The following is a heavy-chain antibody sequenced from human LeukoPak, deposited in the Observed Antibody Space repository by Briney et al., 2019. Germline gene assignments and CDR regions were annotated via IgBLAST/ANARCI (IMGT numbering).Heavy chain of an antibody. D-gene: IGHD5-18*01. CDR2: ISYDEYNK. CDR1: GFTFSTYG. V-gene: IGHV3-30*03. Sequence: GRSLRLSCAASGFTFSTYGMHWVRQAPGKGLEWVALISYDEYNKNYADSVKGRFTISRDNSNNTTYLQMNSLRAEDTAVYYCRGVAMGDGDYWGQGTLVTVSS. J-gene: IGHJ4*02. CDR3: RGVAMGDGDY.